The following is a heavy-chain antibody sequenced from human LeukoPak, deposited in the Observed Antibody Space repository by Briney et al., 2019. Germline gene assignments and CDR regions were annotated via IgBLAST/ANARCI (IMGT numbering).Heavy chain of an antibody. Sequence: GGSLRLSCVASGLTFDDYGMSWVRQAPGKGLEWVSGINWNGGTTTYADSVKGRFTISRDNAKNSLYLQMNSLRVEDTAFYYCARNSGAKVYTYSFRYWGRGTLVTVSS. D-gene: IGHD1-26*01. V-gene: IGHV3-20*04. J-gene: IGHJ4*02. CDR2: INWNGGTT. CDR1: GLTFDDYG. CDR3: ARNSGAKVYTYSFRY.